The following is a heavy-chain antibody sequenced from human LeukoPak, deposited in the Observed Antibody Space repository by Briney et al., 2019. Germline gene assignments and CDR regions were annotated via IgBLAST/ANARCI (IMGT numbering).Heavy chain of an antibody. CDR2: IYPGDSDT. Sequence: GESLKISCQGSGFSITTYWIAWVRQMAGKGLELMGVIYPGDSDTRYSPSFQGQVTLSADKSISTAYLQWRSLRASDTAMYYCARPDPYSSSFFEYWGQGTLVTVSS. CDR3: ARPDPYSSSFFEY. J-gene: IGHJ4*02. V-gene: IGHV5-51*01. D-gene: IGHD6-6*01. CDR1: GFSITTYW.